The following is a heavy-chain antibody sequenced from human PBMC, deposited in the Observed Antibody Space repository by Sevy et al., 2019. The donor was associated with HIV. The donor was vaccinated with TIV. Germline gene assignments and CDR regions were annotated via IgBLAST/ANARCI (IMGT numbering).Heavy chain of an antibody. Sequence: ASVKVSCKVSGHTLTKLSIHWVRQAPGKGLEWMGEFDPRYGETIYAQRFQGRLTMTEDTSPDTAFMELGSLTSDDTAMNYCAAVGLRYFSGSSSYQGDWFDPWGQGTLVTVSS. D-gene: IGHD2-15*01. V-gene: IGHV1-24*01. CDR3: AAVGLRYFSGSSSYQGDWFDP. CDR1: GHTLTKLS. CDR2: FDPRYGET. J-gene: IGHJ5*02.